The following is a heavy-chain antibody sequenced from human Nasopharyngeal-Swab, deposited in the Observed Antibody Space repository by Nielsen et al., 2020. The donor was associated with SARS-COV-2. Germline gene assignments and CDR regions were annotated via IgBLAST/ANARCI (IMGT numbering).Heavy chain of an antibody. CDR2: INPNSGGT. CDR3: ARVGESSGWDFDY. Sequence: ASVKVSCKASGYTFTGYYMHWVRQAPGQGLEWMGWINPNSGGTNYAQKFQGRVTMTRDTSISTAYMELSRPRSDDTAVYYCARVGESSGWDFDYWGQGTLVTVSS. V-gene: IGHV1-2*02. J-gene: IGHJ4*02. D-gene: IGHD6-19*01. CDR1: GYTFTGYY.